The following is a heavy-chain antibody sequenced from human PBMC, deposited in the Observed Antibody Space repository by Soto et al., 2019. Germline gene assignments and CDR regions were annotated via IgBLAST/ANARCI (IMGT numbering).Heavy chain of an antibody. CDR3: ARGRGWGSMIVAMGV. D-gene: IGHD3-16*01. CDR2: INPNSGGR. CDR1: GYTFTGYY. Sequence: ASVKVSCKASGYTFTGYYMHWVRQAPGQGLEWMGWINPNSGGRNYAQKFQGWVTMTRDTSISTAYMELSRLRSDDTAGYYCARGRGWGSMIVAMGVWGQGTTVTVSS. J-gene: IGHJ6*02. V-gene: IGHV1-2*04.